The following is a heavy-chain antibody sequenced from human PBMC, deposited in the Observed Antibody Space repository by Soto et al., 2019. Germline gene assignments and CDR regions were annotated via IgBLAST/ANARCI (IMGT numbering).Heavy chain of an antibody. CDR1: GGTFSSYA. J-gene: IGHJ6*02. V-gene: IGHV1-69*06. D-gene: IGHD2-2*01. Sequence: QVQLVQSGAEVKKPGSSVKVSCKASGGTFSSYAISWVRQAPGQGLEWMGGIIPLSGTANYAQKFQGRVTITADKSTSTAYMELSGLRSEDTAVYYCARSQGSSTSLEIYYYYYYGMDVWGQGTTVTVSS. CDR3: ARSQGSSTSLEIYYYYYYGMDV. CDR2: IIPLSGTA.